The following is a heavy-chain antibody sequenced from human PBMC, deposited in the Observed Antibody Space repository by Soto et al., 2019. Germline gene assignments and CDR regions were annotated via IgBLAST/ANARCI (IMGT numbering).Heavy chain of an antibody. J-gene: IGHJ4*02. CDR1: GYTFSSYS. V-gene: IGHV1-18*04. CDR2: ISTYSGNT. CDR3: ARDNGYYDL. Sequence: ASVKVSCKTSGYTFSSYSINWVRQAPGQGLEWMAWISTYSGNTHYAERVQGRVTVTLDKSARTAFMEMRGLTSDDTAVYFCARDNGYYDLWGQGTLVTVSS.